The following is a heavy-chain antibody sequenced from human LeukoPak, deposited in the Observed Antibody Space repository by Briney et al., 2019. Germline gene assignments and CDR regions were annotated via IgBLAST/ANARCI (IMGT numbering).Heavy chain of an antibody. J-gene: IGHJ4*02. CDR3: TRDMQGSRLYLVGSQND. V-gene: IGHV3-7*01. D-gene: IGHD1-26*01. CDR1: GFGFSNFW. CDR2: IKEDGSLK. Sequence: GGSLRLSCVASGFGFSNFWMSWVRQAPGKGPEWVANIKEDGSLKNYVDSVKGRFTISRDNAMNTLYLQMNSLRAEDSALYYCTRDMQGSRLYLVGSQNDWGQGTLVTVSS.